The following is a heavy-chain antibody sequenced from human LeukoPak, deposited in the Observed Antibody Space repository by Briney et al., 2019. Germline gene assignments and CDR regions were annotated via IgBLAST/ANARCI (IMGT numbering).Heavy chain of an antibody. J-gene: IGHJ3*02. CDR1: GFTFNSYW. Sequence: GGSLRLSCAASGFTFNSYWFHWVRQAPRKGLVWVSRINSDGSDTIYADSAKGRFTISRDNAKSTVYLQMNSLKAEDTAVYYCARGGYHHGFDIWGQGTMVTASS. D-gene: IGHD2-15*01. V-gene: IGHV3-74*01. CDR3: ARGGYHHGFDI. CDR2: INSDGSDT.